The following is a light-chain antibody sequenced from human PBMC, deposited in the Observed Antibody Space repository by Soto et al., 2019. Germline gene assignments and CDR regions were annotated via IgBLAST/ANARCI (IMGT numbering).Light chain of an antibody. CDR2: DVS. CDR1: SSDVGGYNY. V-gene: IGLV2-14*01. Sequence: QSVLTQPASVSGSPGQSITSSCTGTSSDVGGYNYVSWYQQHPGKATKLMIYDVSNRPSGVSNRFSGSKSGNTASLTISGLQAEDEADYYCSSYTSSSTVVFGGGTKLTVL. CDR3: SSYTSSSTVV. J-gene: IGLJ2*01.